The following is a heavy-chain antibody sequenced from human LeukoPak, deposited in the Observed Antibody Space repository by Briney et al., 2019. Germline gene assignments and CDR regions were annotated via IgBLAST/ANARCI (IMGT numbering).Heavy chain of an antibody. D-gene: IGHD5-24*01. J-gene: IGHJ4*02. CDR3: VRDRELTY. V-gene: IGHV4-59*01. Sequence: SETLSLTCTVSDGSISTYYWSWIRQPPGKGLEWIGYIYNSGSTIYNPSLKSRVTISADTSKNQFSLKLSSVTAADTAVYYCVRDRELTYWGQGTLVTVSS. CDR2: IYNSGST. CDR1: DGSISTYY.